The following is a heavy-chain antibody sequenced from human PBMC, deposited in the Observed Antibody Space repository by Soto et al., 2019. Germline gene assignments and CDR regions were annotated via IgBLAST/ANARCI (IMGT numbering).Heavy chain of an antibody. J-gene: IGHJ5*02. CDR1: GFSFSSTD. CDR3: VKNSGWFIT. V-gene: IGHV3-23*01. Sequence: EFQVLESGGGWVQPGGSLRLSCAASGFSFSSTDMSWVRQAPGKGLEWVSTILDTGTTVFYADSVKGRFTVSRDNSHNTLSVQMNNLRADDTAVYYCVKNSGWFITWGQGTLAAVSS. D-gene: IGHD3-10*01. CDR2: ILDTGTTV.